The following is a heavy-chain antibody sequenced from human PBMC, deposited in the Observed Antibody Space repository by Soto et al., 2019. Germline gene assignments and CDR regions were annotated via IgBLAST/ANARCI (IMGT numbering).Heavy chain of an antibody. D-gene: IGHD2-2*01. V-gene: IGHV3-23*01. CDR3: AKDPAAIPRGAFDI. J-gene: IGHJ3*02. CDR2: ISGSGGST. CDR1: GFTFSSYA. Sequence: EVQLLESGGGLVKPGGSLRLSCAASGFTFSSYAMSWVRQAPGKGLEWVSAISGSGGSTDYAESVKGRFTISRDNSKNTVYLQMNSLRAEAPAVYYCAKDPAAIPRGAFDIWGQGTLVTVSS.